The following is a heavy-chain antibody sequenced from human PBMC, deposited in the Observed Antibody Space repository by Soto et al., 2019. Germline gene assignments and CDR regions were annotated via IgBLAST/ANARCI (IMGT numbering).Heavy chain of an antibody. V-gene: IGHV4-34*01. CDR1: GGSFIGYF. Sequence: SETLSLTCAVYGGSFIGYFWSCIRQPPGKGLEWIGEINHGGSTNYNPSLKSRVTISVDTSKNQFSLKLSSVAAADTAVYYCARARYWGQGTLVTVSS. CDR3: ARARY. J-gene: IGHJ4*02. CDR2: INHGGST.